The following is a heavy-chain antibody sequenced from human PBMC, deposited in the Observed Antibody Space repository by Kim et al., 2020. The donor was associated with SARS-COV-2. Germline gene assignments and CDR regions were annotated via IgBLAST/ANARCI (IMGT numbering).Heavy chain of an antibody. CDR3: ASGIVGENDY. Sequence: GGSLRLSCAASGFTFSSYAMHWVRQAPGKGLEWVAVISYDGSNKYYADSVKGRFTISRDNSKNTLYLQMNSLRAEDTAVYYCASGIVGENDYWGQGTLVTVSS. CDR2: ISYDGSNK. J-gene: IGHJ4*02. V-gene: IGHV3-30*04. D-gene: IGHD1-26*01. CDR1: GFTFSSYA.